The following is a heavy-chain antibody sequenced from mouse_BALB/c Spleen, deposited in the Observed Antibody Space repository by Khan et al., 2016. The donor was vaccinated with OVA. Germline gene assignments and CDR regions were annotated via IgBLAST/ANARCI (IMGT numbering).Heavy chain of an antibody. J-gene: IGHJ2*01. Sequence: QVQLQQSGPELVKPGAPVKMSCKASGYTLTSYYIHWVKQRPGQGLEWIGWIYPGDGNTKYNELFKDKTTLTADKSSSTAYMLLSSLTSEDSAIYFSARRYYGCLDCWGQGTTLTDSS. CDR2: IYPGDGNT. CDR1: GYTLTSYY. D-gene: IGHD1-2*01. CDR3: ARRYYGCLDC. V-gene: IGHV1S56*01.